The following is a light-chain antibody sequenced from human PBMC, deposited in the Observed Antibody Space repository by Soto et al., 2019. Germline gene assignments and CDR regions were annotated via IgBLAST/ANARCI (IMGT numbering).Light chain of an antibody. J-gene: IGKJ2*01. Sequence: IQLTQSPSIVSASVGDRVAITCRASQNLGKWLAWYQHTAGKAPKLLVFDASNLQDGVPSRFSGTGSGTEFTLTISCLQPDDFGTYYCQQYERSYSVGQGTTVDIK. CDR1: QNLGKW. CDR3: QQYERSYS. CDR2: DAS. V-gene: IGKV1-5*01.